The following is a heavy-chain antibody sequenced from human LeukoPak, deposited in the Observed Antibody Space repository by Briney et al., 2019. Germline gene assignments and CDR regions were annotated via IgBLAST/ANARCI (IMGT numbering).Heavy chain of an antibody. CDR1: GFTFSSYS. CDR2: ISGSSSYI. CDR3: ARGASSSSTGWDYFDY. V-gene: IGHV3-21*01. D-gene: IGHD6-13*01. Sequence: PGGSLRLSCAASGFTFSSYSMNWVRQAPGKGLEWVSSISGSSSYIYYADSVKGRFTISRDNAKNSLYLQMNSLRAEDTAVYYCARGASSSSTGWDYFDYWGQGTLVTVSS. J-gene: IGHJ4*02.